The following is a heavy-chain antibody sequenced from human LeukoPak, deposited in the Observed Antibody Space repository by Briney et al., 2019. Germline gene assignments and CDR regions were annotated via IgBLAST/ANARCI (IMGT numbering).Heavy chain of an antibody. CDR2: ISSSSSTI. J-gene: IGHJ3*02. CDR3: ARDGGFTMIVVVPPAFDI. Sequence: GGSLGLSCAASGFTFSSYSMNWVRQAPGKGLEWVSYISSSSSTIYYADSVKGRFTISRDNAKNSLYLQMNSLRDEDTAVYYCARDGGFTMIVVVPPAFDIWGQGTMVTASS. D-gene: IGHD3-22*01. V-gene: IGHV3-48*02. CDR1: GFTFSSYS.